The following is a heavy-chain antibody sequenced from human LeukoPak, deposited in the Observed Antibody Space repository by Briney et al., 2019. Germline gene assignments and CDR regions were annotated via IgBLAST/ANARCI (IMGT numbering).Heavy chain of an antibody. J-gene: IGHJ4*02. Sequence: GRSLRLSCAASGFTFSSYAMHWVRQAPGKGLEWVAVISYDGSNKYYADSVKGRFTISRDNSKNTLYLQMNSLRAEDTAVYYCARAYPRYSGYDFKHGIDYWGQGTLVTVSS. CDR3: ARAYPRYSGYDFKHGIDY. CDR2: ISYDGSNK. V-gene: IGHV3-30*04. D-gene: IGHD5-12*01. CDR1: GFTFSSYA.